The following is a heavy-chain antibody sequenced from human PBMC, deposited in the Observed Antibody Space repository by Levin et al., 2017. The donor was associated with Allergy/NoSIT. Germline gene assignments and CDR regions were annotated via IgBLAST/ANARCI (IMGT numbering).Heavy chain of an antibody. CDR3: ARGDYTYGYVLDS. Sequence: GGSLRLSCATSGFTFSTYAMYWVRQAPGRGLEWVALTSFDGNNRNYADSVKGRFTISRDNSKSTLYLQMNSLRAEDTAVYYCARGDYTYGYVLDSWGQGTLVTVSS. CDR2: TSFDGNNR. V-gene: IGHV3-30-3*01. D-gene: IGHD5-18*01. CDR1: GFTFSTYA. J-gene: IGHJ4*02.